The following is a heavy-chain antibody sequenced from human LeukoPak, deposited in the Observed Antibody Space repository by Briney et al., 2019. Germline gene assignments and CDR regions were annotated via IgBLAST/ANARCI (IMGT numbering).Heavy chain of an antibody. CDR3: ARGRYDFWSGYSGSDY. V-gene: IGHV1-8*01. CDR2: MNSNSGNT. Sequence: ASVNVSCKASGYTFTSYDINWVRQATGQGGEWMGWMNSNSGNTGYAQKFQGRVTMTRNTSISTAYMELSSLRSEDTAVYYCARGRYDFWSGYSGSDYWGQGTLVTVSS. D-gene: IGHD3-3*01. J-gene: IGHJ4*02. CDR1: GYTFTSYD.